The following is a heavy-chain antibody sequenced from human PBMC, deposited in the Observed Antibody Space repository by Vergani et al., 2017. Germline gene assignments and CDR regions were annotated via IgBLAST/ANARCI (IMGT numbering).Heavy chain of an antibody. V-gene: IGHV1-18*01. CDR3: AREERDTAMVTRYYYGMDV. J-gene: IGHJ6*02. CDR2: ISAYNGNT. D-gene: IGHD5-18*01. CDR1: GYTFTSYG. Sequence: QVQLVQSGAEVKKPGASVKVSCKASGYTFTSYGFSWVRQAPGQGLEWMGWISAYNGNTNYAQKLQGRVTMTTDTSTSTAYMELRSLRSDDTAVYYCAREERDTAMVTRYYYGMDVWGQGTTVTVSS.